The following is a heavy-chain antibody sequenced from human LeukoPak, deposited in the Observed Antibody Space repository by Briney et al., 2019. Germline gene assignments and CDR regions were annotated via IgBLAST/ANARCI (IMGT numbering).Heavy chain of an antibody. V-gene: IGHV3-33*01. CDR2: IWYDGSNK. Sequence: GGSLKLSCAASGFTFSNHGMHWVRQVPGKGPEWVAVIWYDGSNKYYADSVTGRFSISRDNYKKTLYLQMNSLRAEDTAVYHCARDNYFDYWGQGTLVTVSS. CDR1: GFTFSNHG. CDR3: ARDNYFDY. J-gene: IGHJ4*02.